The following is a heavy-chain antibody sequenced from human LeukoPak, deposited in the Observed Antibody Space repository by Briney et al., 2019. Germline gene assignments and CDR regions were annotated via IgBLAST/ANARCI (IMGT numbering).Heavy chain of an antibody. CDR3: ARASDFWSASYYYYMDV. J-gene: IGHJ6*03. V-gene: IGHV1-69*05. CDR1: GGTFSSYA. D-gene: IGHD3-3*01. CDR2: IIPTFGTA. Sequence: SVKVSCKASGGTFSSYAISWVRQAPGQGLEWMGGIIPTFGTANYAQKFQGRVTITTDESTSTAYMELSSLRSEDTAVYYCARASDFWSASYYYYMDVWGKGTTSTVSS.